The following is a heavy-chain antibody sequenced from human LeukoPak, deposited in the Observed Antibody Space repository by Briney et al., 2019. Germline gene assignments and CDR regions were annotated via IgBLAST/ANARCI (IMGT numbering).Heavy chain of an antibody. CDR3: ARVSYRSSEVDY. CDR1: GFTFSDYY. J-gene: IGHJ4*02. CDR2: ISSSSSYI. D-gene: IGHD3-16*02. Sequence: GGSLRLSCAASGFTFSDYYMSWIRQAPGKGLEWVSYISSSSSYIYYADSVKGRFTISRDNAKNSLYLQMNSLRAEDTAVYYCARVSYRSSEVDYWGQGTLVTVSS. V-gene: IGHV3-11*06.